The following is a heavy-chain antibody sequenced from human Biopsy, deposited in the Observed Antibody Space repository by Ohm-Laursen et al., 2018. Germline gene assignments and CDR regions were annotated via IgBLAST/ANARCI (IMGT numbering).Heavy chain of an antibody. V-gene: IGHV1-69*17. CDR2: IIAVSGLV. Sequence: SSVKVSCKVSGGTFSNYAISWVRQAPGEGLEWMGGIIAVSGLVNYAPKSQGRVSITADKSTTTAYMELSNLKSEDTAVYYCATPFQYYDSWGGYPPFDHWGQGTLVTVSS. D-gene: IGHD3-3*01. CDR3: ATPFQYYDSWGGYPPFDH. J-gene: IGHJ4*02. CDR1: GGTFSNYA.